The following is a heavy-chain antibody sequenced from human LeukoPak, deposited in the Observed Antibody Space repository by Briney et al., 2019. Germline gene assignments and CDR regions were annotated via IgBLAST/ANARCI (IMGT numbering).Heavy chain of an antibody. V-gene: IGHV4-39*01. J-gene: IGHJ4*02. Sequence: PSETLSLTCTVSGGSISSSSYYWGWIRQPPGKGLEWIGSIYYSGTTYYNPSLKSRATISVDTSKNQVSLILSSVTAADTAVYYCARHGGSGSYEGYFDYWGQGTLVTVSS. CDR1: GGSISSSSYY. CDR3: ARHGGSGSYEGYFDY. CDR2: IYYSGTT. D-gene: IGHD3-10*01.